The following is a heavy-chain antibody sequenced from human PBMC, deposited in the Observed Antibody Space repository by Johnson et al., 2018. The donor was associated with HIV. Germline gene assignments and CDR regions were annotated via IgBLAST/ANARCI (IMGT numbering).Heavy chain of an antibody. D-gene: IGHD3-10*01. CDR3: ARDRLWFGESDAFDI. CDR1: GFTFRSYA. CDR2: ISYDGRSK. J-gene: IGHJ3*02. Sequence: QVLLVESGGGVMQPGKSLRLSCEASGFTFRSYAMHWVRQAPGKGLEWVAVISYDGRSKFYADSAKGRFTISRDNSKNTLYLQMNSLRAEDTAVYYCARDRLWFGESDAFDIWGQGTMVTVSS. V-gene: IGHV3-30*04.